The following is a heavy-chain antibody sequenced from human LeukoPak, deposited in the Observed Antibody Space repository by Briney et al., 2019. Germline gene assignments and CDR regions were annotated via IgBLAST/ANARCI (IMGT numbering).Heavy chain of an antibody. Sequence: ASETLSLTCAVYGGSFSGYYWSWIRQPPGKGLEWIGEINHSGSTNYNPSLKSRVTISVDTSKNQFSLKLSSVTAADTAVYYCARRRGYGSGSYHQHYYYYYYMDVWGKGTTVTISS. CDR2: INHSGST. CDR3: ARRRGYGSGSYHQHYYYYYYMDV. CDR1: GGSFSGYY. J-gene: IGHJ6*03. D-gene: IGHD3-10*01. V-gene: IGHV4-34*01.